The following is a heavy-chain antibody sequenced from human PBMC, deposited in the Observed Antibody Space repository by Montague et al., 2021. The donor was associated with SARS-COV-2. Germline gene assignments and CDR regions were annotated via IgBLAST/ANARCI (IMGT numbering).Heavy chain of an antibody. CDR1: GGSLNKHY. Sequence: SQTQSLTYTVSGGSLNKHYWSWIRKAPGKELEWLGNIFYKGNTNYNVFLWGRVSMSLDTPQNQSSLRLTSLTAADTAVYYCARSISSSGARDNWGQGILVTVS. D-gene: IGHD3-22*01. CDR2: IFYKGNT. V-gene: IGHV4-59*11. CDR3: ARSISSSGARDN. J-gene: IGHJ4*02.